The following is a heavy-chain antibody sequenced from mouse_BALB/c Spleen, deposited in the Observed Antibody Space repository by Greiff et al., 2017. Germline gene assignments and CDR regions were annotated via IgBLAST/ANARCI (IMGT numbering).Heavy chain of an antibody. CDR3: ASLYGYDWFAY. CDR1: GFSLTSYG. V-gene: IGHV2-9*02. D-gene: IGHD2-2*01. CDR2: IWAGGST. J-gene: IGHJ3*01. Sequence: QVQLKESGPGLVAPSQSLSITCTVSGFSLTSYGVHWVRQPPGKGLEWLGVIWAGGSTNYNSALMSRLSISKDNSKSQVFLKMNSLQTDDTAMYYCASLYGYDWFAYWGQGTLVTVSA.